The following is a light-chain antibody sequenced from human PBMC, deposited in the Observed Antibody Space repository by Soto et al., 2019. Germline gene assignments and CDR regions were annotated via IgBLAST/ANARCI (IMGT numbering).Light chain of an antibody. CDR1: QSVSSN. V-gene: IGKV3-20*01. CDR2: GAS. J-gene: IGKJ1*01. CDR3: QQYLTSPKT. Sequence: EVVMRQSPATLSVSPGERPTLSCRASQSVSSNLAWYQQKPAQAPRLLIYGASRRAPGIPERFSGSGSGTDFTLSISRLEPEDFAVYYCQQYLTSPKTFGQGTKVDI.